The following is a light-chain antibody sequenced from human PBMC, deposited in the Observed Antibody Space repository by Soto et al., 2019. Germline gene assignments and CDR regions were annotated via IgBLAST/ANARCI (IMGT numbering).Light chain of an antibody. V-gene: IGKV3-15*01. Sequence: EIVMTQSPATLSVSPGERASLSCRASQSVGSKLAWYQHKPGQAPRLLIYDASTRSTGFPARFSGSGSGTEFTLTISSLQPEDFAVYYCQQYNNGPPFTFGPGTKLDIK. CDR1: QSVGSK. J-gene: IGKJ3*01. CDR3: QQYNNGPPFT. CDR2: DAS.